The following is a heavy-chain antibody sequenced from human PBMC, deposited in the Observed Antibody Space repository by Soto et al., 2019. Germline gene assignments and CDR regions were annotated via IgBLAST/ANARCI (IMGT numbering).Heavy chain of an antibody. V-gene: IGHV3-23*01. CDR1: GFTFSSYA. D-gene: IGHD1-26*01. CDR3: AKDRPEQWEPGY. J-gene: IGHJ4*02. Sequence: EVQLLESVGGLVQPGGSLRLSCAASGFTFSSYAMSWVRQAPGKGLEWVSAISASGGGTYYADSVKGRFTISRDNSKNTLYLQMNSLRAEDTAVYYCAKDRPEQWEPGYWGQGTLVTVSS. CDR2: ISASGGGT.